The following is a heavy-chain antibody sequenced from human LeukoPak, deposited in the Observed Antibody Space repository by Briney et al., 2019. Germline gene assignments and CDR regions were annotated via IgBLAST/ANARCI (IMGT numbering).Heavy chain of an antibody. CDR1: GGTFSSYA. V-gene: IGHV1-69*05. D-gene: IGHD3-22*01. CDR2: IIPIFGTA. J-gene: IGHJ4*02. CDR3: ASSNYYDSSGYYDY. Sequence: ASVKVSCKASGGTFSSYAISWVRQAPGQGLEWMGRIIPIFGTANYAQKFQGRVTITTDESTSTAYMELSSLRSEDTAVYYCASSNYYDSSGYYDYWGQGTLVAASS.